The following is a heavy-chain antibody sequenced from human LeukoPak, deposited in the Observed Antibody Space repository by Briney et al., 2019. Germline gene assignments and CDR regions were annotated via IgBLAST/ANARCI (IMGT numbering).Heavy chain of an antibody. Sequence: KPSETLSLTCTVSGGSISSGGYYWSWIRQPPGKGLEWIGEINHSGSTNYNPSLKSRVTISVDTSKNQFSLKLSSVTAADTAVYYCVAADYWGQGTLVTVSS. CDR3: VAADY. J-gene: IGHJ4*02. V-gene: IGHV4-39*07. CDR1: GGSISSGGYY. CDR2: INHSGST. D-gene: IGHD6-25*01.